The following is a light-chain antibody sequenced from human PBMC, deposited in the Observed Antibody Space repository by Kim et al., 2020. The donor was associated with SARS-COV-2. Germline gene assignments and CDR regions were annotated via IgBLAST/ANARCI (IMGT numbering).Light chain of an antibody. CDR3: QQSYSTPQLT. CDR2: AAS. Sequence: SVGDSVTITCRASQSISSYLNWYHQKPGKAPKLLIYAASSLQSGVPSRFSRSGSGTDFTLTISSLQPEDFATYYCQQSYSTPQLTFGGGTKVDIK. J-gene: IGKJ4*01. CDR1: QSISSY. V-gene: IGKV1-39*01.